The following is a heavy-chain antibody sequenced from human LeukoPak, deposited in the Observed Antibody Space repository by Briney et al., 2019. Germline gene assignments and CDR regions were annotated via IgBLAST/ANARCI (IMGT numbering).Heavy chain of an antibody. V-gene: IGHV4-61*02. Sequence: PSETLSLTCTVSGGSISSGSYYWSWIRQPAGKGPEWIGRIYTSGSTNYNPSLKSRVTISVDTSKNQFSLKLSSVTAADTAVYYCARDEVAGRFDYWGQGTLVTVSS. CDR1: GGSISSGSYY. CDR3: ARDEVAGRFDY. CDR2: IYTSGST. D-gene: IGHD6-19*01. J-gene: IGHJ4*02.